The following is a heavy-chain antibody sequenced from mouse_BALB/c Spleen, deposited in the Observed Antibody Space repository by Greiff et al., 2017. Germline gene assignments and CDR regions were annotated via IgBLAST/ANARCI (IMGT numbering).Heavy chain of an antibody. V-gene: IGHV2-9*02. CDR1: GFSLTSYG. Sequence: VQRVESGPGLVAPSQSLSITCTVSGFSLTSYGVHWVRQPPGKGLEWLGVIWAGGSTNYNSALMSRLSISKDNSKSQVFLKMNSLQTDDTAMYYCARRSSSGYYYAMDYWGQGTSVTVSS. J-gene: IGHJ4*01. CDR2: IWAGGST. CDR3: ARRSSSGYYYAMDY. D-gene: IGHD3-1*01.